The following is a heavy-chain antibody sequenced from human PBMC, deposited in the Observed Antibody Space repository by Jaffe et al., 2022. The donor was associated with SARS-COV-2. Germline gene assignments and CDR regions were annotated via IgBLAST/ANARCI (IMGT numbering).Heavy chain of an antibody. CDR2: INTYNGNT. V-gene: IGHV1-18*01. D-gene: IGHD6-19*01. CDR1: GYTFTTFG. Sequence: QVQLVQSGAEVKKPGASVKVSCRTSGYTFTTFGINWVRQAPGQGLEWMGWINTYNGNTNYAQKLQGRVTVTTDTSTSTAYMELRGLRSDDTAVYYCARIPVAGRYYQYYMDVWGTGTTVTVSS. CDR3: ARIPVAGRYYQYYMDV. J-gene: IGHJ6*03.